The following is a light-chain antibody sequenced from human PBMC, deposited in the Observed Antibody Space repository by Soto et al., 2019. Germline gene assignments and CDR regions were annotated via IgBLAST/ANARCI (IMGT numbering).Light chain of an antibody. Sequence: SYELTQPPSVSVAPGQTASITCGGANIGGRSVHWYQQKPGQAPVVVVDHDSDRPSGIPERFSGSNSGNMATLTISRVEAGDEAVYHCQVWDYSTDDVVFGGGTKRTVL. CDR1: NIGGRS. CDR3: QVWDYSTDDVV. CDR2: HDS. J-gene: IGLJ2*01. V-gene: IGLV3-21*02.